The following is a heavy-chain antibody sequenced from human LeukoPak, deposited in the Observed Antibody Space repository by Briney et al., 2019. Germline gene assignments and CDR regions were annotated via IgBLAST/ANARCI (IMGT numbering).Heavy chain of an antibody. CDR1: DDSISSYY. Sequence: PSETLSLTCTVSDDSISSYYWNLIRQPAGRGLEWIGRIYTSGSTNYNPSLKSRVTMSVDTSKNEFSLRLSSVTAADTAVYYCARVTGYMTEDYFDYWGQGTLITVSS. D-gene: IGHD6-13*01. J-gene: IGHJ4*02. CDR3: ARVTGYMTEDYFDY. CDR2: IYTSGST. V-gene: IGHV4-4*07.